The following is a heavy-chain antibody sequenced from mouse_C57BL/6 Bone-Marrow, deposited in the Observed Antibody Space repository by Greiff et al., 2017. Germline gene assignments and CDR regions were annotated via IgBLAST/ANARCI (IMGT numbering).Heavy chain of an antibody. CDR3: APYDYDGYFDV. D-gene: IGHD2-4*01. J-gene: IGHJ1*03. V-gene: IGHV1-50*01. CDR2: IDPSDSYT. Sequence: QVQLQQPGAELVKPGASVKLSCKASGYTFTSYWMQWVKQRPGQGLEWIGEIDPSDSYTNYNQKFKGKATLTVDTSSSTAYMQLSSLTSEDSAVYYCAPYDYDGYFDVGGRGTTVTVSS. CDR1: GYTFTSYW.